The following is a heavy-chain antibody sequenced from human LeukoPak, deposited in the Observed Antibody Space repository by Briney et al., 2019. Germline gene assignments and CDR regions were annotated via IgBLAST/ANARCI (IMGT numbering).Heavy chain of an antibody. V-gene: IGHV4-38-2*02. CDR2: IDPSGTT. CDR3: ARDVSDYYGSTPDKQRHYYFDF. Sequence: SETLSLTCAVSGSSIGTFSYWAWIRQSPGKGLEWIGTIDPSGTTFYSPSLRSRVTLSVDSSKIHFSLNLSSVTAADTAVYYCARDVSDYYGSTPDKQRHYYFDFWGRGALVTVSS. J-gene: IGHJ4*02. D-gene: IGHD3-10*01. CDR1: GSSIGTFSY.